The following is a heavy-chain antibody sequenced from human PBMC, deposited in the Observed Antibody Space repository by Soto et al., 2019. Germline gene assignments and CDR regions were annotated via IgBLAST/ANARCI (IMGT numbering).Heavy chain of an antibody. V-gene: IGHV3-30-3*01. CDR3: VREYVVVAATLYYYYGMDV. Sequence: GGSLRLSCAASGFTFSSYAMHWVRQAPGKGLEWVAVISYDGSNKYYADSVKGRFTISRDNSKNTLYLQMNSLRAEDTAVYYCVREYVVVAATLYYYYGMDVWGQGTTVTVSS. D-gene: IGHD2-15*01. CDR1: GFTFSSYA. CDR2: ISYDGSNK. J-gene: IGHJ6*02.